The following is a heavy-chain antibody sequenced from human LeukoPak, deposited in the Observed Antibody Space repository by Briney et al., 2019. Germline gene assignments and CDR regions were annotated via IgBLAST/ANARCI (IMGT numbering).Heavy chain of an antibody. J-gene: IGHJ4*02. D-gene: IGHD3-22*01. CDR1: GGSFSGYY. Sequence: ETLSLTCAVYGGSFSGYYWSWVRQAPGKGLEWVSAISGSGGSTYYADSVKGRFTISRDNSKNTLYLQMNSLRAEDTAVYYCAKEDGYYYDSSGYPDYWGQGTLVTVSS. CDR2: ISGSGGST. CDR3: AKEDGYYYDSSGYPDY. V-gene: IGHV3-23*01.